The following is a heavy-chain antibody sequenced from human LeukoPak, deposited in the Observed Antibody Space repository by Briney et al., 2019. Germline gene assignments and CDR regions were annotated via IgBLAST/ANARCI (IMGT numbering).Heavy chain of an antibody. CDR1: GGSISSYY. J-gene: IGHJ4*02. CDR3: ASALVGARSYYFDY. CDR2: IYYSGST. Sequence: MASETLSLTCTDSGGSISSYYWSWIRQPPGKGLEWIGYIYYSGSTNYNPSLRSRVTISVDTSKNQFSLKLSSVTAADTAVYYCASALVGARSYYFDYWGQGTLVTVSS. D-gene: IGHD1-26*01. V-gene: IGHV4-59*01.